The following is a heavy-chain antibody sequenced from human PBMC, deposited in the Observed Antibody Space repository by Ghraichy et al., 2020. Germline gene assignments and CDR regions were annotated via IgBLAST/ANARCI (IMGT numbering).Heavy chain of an antibody. J-gene: IGHJ4*02. CDR3: ARERAMGATYLNY. Sequence: ASVKVSCKASGYTFTGYYMHWVRQAPGQGLEWMGWINPNSGGTNYAQKFQGRVTMTRDTSISTAYMELSRLRSDDTAVYYCARERAMGATYLNYWGQGTLVTVSS. D-gene: IGHD1-26*01. CDR2: INPNSGGT. CDR1: GYTFTGYY. V-gene: IGHV1-2*02.